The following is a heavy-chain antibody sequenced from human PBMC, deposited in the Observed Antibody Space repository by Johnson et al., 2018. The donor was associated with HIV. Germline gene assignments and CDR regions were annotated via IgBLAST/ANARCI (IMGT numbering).Heavy chain of an antibody. V-gene: IGHV3-30*02. Sequence: VQLVESGGGVVQPGGSLRLSFAASGFTFSSYAIHWFGQAPGKGREWVAFIRYDGSNNYYANSVKGEFTISGANSKNTLYLQMASLRPEATAVYYCAKDRGLWFGDDALDIWGQGTMVTVSS. CDR1: GFTFSSYA. CDR2: IRYDGSNN. J-gene: IGHJ3*02. CDR3: AKDRGLWFGDDALDI. D-gene: IGHD3-10*01.